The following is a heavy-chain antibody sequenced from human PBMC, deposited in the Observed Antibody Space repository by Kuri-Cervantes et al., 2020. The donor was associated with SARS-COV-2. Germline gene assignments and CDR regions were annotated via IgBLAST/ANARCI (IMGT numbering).Heavy chain of an antibody. CDR1: GFTFDDYG. V-gene: IGHV3-20*04. CDR3: ARDTSTVVTPDRFDY. CDR2: INWNGGST. J-gene: IGHJ4*02. D-gene: IGHD4-23*01. Sequence: GESLKISCAASGFTFDDYGMSWVRQAPGKELEWVSGINWNGGSTGYADSVKGRFTISRDNAKNSLYLQMNSLRAEDTAVYYCARDTSTVVTPDRFDYWGQGTLVTVSS.